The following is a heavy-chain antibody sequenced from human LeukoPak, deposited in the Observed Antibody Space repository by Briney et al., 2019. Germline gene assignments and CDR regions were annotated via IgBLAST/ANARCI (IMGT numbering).Heavy chain of an antibody. Sequence: PSETLSLTCTVSGGSISSYYWSWIRQPPGKGLEWLGFIYYSGSTNYNPSLKSRVTISVDTSKNQFSLKLSSVTAADTAVYYCARGDDFWSGYYIDYWGQGTLVTVSS. J-gene: IGHJ4*02. D-gene: IGHD3-3*01. CDR1: GGSISSYY. V-gene: IGHV4-59*01. CDR3: ARGDDFWSGYYIDY. CDR2: IYYSGST.